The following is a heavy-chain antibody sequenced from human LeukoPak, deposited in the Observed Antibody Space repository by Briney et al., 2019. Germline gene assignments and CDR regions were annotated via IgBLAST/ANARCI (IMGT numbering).Heavy chain of an antibody. CDR2: IHHRGGT. J-gene: IGHJ1*01. V-gene: IGHV4-4*02. Sequence: SGTLSLTCAVSGGSISSDNWWSWVRQPPGKRLEWIGEIHHRGGTNYNPSLQSRVTISVDKSNNHFSLRLTSVTAADTAVYYCTTNGWYCLNHWGQGALVTVSS. D-gene: IGHD6-19*01. CDR3: TTNGWYCLNH. CDR1: GGSISSDNW.